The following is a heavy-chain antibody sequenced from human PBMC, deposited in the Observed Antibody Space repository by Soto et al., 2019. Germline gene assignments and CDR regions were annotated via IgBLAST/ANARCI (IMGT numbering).Heavy chain of an antibody. CDR2: ISYDGSNK. V-gene: IGHV3-30*03. Sequence: PGGSLTHSCAASGFTFSRYGMHWVRQAPGKGLEWVAVISYDGSNKYYADSVKGRFTISRDNSKNTLYLQMNSLRAEDTAVYYCARGDSGIYCYDYYGMHVSCQATTVTVS. J-gene: IGHJ6*02. D-gene: IGHD1-26*01. CDR3: ARGDSGIYCYDYYGMHV. CDR1: GFTFSRYG.